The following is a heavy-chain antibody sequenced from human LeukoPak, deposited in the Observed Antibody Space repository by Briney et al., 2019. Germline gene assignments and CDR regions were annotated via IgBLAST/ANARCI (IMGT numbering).Heavy chain of an antibody. Sequence: ASVKVSCKVSGYTLTELSMHWVRQAPGKGLEWMGGFDPEDGETIYAQKSQGRVTMTEDTSTDTAYMELSGLRSEDTAVYYCATVFISGSYRAEYFQHWGQGTLVTVSS. CDR1: GYTLTELS. D-gene: IGHD1-26*01. V-gene: IGHV1-24*01. CDR3: ATVFISGSYRAEYFQH. J-gene: IGHJ1*01. CDR2: FDPEDGET.